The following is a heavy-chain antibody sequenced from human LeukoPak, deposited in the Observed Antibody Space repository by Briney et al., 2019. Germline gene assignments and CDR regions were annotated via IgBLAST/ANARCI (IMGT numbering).Heavy chain of an antibody. CDR1: GLTFSSYC. D-gene: IGHD6-13*01. V-gene: IGHV3-48*01. CDR3: ARADGSSRFPHY. J-gene: IGHJ4*02. Sequence: GGSLRLSCAASGLTFSSYCKNWVRQAPGRGLERVSYISSSSSTIYYTVSVKARFTISRDNAKNSLYLQMDNLRAEDTAVYYCARADGSSRFPHYWGQGTLVTVSS. CDR2: ISSSSSTI.